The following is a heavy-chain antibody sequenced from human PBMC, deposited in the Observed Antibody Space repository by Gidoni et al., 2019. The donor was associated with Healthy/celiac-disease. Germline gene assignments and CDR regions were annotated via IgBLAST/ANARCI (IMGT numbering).Heavy chain of an antibody. CDR2: ISYDGSNK. V-gene: IGHV3-30-3*01. J-gene: IGHJ4*02. D-gene: IGHD5-18*01. Sequence: QVQLVESGGGVVQPGRSLRLSCAASAFTFSSHAMHWVRQAPGKGLEWVAVISYDGSNKYYADSVKGRFTISRDNSKNTLYLQMNSLRAEDTAVYYCAREVRGRIQLWSHEFDYWGQGTLVTVSS. CDR1: AFTFSSHA. CDR3: AREVRGRIQLWSHEFDY.